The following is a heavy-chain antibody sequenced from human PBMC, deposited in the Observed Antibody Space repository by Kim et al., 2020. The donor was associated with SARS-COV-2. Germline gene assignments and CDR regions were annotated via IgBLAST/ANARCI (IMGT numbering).Heavy chain of an antibody. Sequence: NPTCKSRVAMSIDTSKNQFSLKLSSVTAADTAVYYCARTSNYYDSSGDPYWGQGTLVTVSS. J-gene: IGHJ4*02. CDR3: ARTSNYYDSSGDPY. V-gene: IGHV4-30-2*04. D-gene: IGHD3-22*01.